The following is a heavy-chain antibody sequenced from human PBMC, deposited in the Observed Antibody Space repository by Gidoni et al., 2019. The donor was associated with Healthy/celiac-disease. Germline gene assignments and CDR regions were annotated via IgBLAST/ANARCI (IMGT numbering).Heavy chain of an antibody. Sequence: QVQLQQSGPGLVNPSQTLSLTCAISRDSVLSNRASWNWIRQSPSRGLEWLGRTYYRSKWYNDYAVSVKSRITINPDTSKNQFSLQLNSVTPEDTAVYYCARDLRGGSMGWYYFDYWGQGTLVTVSS. V-gene: IGHV6-1*01. CDR1: RDSVLSNRAS. CDR2: TYYRSKWYN. CDR3: ARDLRGGSMGWYYFDY. J-gene: IGHJ4*02.